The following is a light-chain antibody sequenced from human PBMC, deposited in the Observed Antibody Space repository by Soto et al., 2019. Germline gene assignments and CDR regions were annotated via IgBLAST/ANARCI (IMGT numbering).Light chain of an antibody. J-gene: IGKJ1*01. V-gene: IGKV3-20*01. Sequence: EIVLAQYPGTLSLSPGERATLSCRASQSVYNNYLAWYQQRPGQAPRLLIYGASSRATGSPDRFSGSGSGTDFTLTISRLEPEDFAVYYCQQYGSSPLTFGRGTKVDIK. CDR1: QSVYNNY. CDR2: GAS. CDR3: QQYGSSPLT.